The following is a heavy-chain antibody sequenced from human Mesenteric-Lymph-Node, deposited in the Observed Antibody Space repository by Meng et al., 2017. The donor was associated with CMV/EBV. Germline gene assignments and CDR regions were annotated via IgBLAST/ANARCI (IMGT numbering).Heavy chain of an antibody. CDR1: GFAFSTYS. J-gene: IGHJ4*02. D-gene: IGHD3-9*01. CDR3: ARGSPTGYYYFDY. CDR2: VTGSLTYI. Sequence: GGSLRLSCAASGFAFSTYSMNWVRQPPGKGLEWVSSVTGSLTYIYYADSMKGRFTISRDNSKNSLYLQMNSLRAEDTAVYYCARGSPTGYYYFDYWGQGTLVTVSS. V-gene: IGHV3-21*01.